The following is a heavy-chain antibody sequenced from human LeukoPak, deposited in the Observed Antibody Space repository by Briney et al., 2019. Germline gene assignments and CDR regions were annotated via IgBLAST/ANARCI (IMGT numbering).Heavy chain of an antibody. V-gene: IGHV3-74*01. J-gene: IGHJ4*01. D-gene: IGHD6-6*01. CDR1: GFTLRNYW. CDR2: ISGDGSVT. Sequence: GGSLRLSCTASGFTLRNYWMHWVRQVPGKRLVWVSRISGDGSVTNYADSVQGRLTISRDNVKNILYLQINNLRSEDTAVYYCARYSSSSGGASYYLDYWGHGTLVTVSS. CDR3: ARYSSSSGGASYYLDY.